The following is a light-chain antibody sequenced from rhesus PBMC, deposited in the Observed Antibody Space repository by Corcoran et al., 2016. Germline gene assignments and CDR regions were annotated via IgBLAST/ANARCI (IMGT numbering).Light chain of an antibody. CDR2: KES. CDR3: LQYSSSPRT. Sequence: DIQMTQSPSSLSASVGDTVTITCRASQSISSWFDWYQQKPGKAPKLLYYKESTLQSGGPSRCSGSVSGTDFTLTISSLQHEDFATYYSLQYSSSPRTFGQGTKVEIK. V-gene: IGKV1-22*01. CDR1: QSISSW. J-gene: IGKJ1*01.